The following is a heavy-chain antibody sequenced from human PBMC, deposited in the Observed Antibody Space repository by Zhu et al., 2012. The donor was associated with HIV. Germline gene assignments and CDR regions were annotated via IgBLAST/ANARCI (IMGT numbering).Heavy chain of an antibody. D-gene: IGHD3-9*01. CDR3: AKDNYDILTALAFDI. V-gene: IGHV3-23*01. CDR2: ISGSAGST. Sequence: EVQLLESGGGLVQPGGSLRLSCAASGFTFSSYAMSWVRQAPRGRGWSGVSSISGSAGSTYYADSVKGRFTISRDNSKNTLYLQMNSLRAEDSAVYYCAKDNYDILTALAFDIWGQGYKWSPSLQ. J-gene: IGHJ3*02. CDR1: GFTFSSYA.